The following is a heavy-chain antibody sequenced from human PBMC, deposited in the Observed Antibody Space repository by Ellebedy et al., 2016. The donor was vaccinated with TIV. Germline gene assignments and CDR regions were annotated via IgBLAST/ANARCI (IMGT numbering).Heavy chain of an antibody. CDR2: IYYSGST. D-gene: IGHD5-24*01. CDR1: TFSSYA. Sequence: TFSSYAMSWVRQPPGKGLEWIGNIYYSGSTYYNPSLKSRVTISVDTSKNQFSLKLSSLIAADTAVYYCASLEMATILDAFDIWGQGTKVTVSS. V-gene: IGHV4-39*01. J-gene: IGHJ3*02. CDR3: ASLEMATILDAFDI.